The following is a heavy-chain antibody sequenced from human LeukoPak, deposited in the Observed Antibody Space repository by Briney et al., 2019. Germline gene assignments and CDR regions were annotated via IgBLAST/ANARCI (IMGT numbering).Heavy chain of an antibody. D-gene: IGHD3-22*01. J-gene: IGHJ6*02. CDR1: GGSISSGGYY. CDR2: IYYSGST. Sequence: PSETLSLTCTVSGGSISSGGYYWSWIRQHPGKGLEWIGYIYYSGSTYYNPSLKSRVTISVDTSKNQFSLKLSSVTAADTAVYYCARYRGIVVATDTDKSYYYYYGMDVWGQGTTVTVSS. CDR3: ARYRGIVVATDTDKSYYYYYGMDV. V-gene: IGHV4-31*03.